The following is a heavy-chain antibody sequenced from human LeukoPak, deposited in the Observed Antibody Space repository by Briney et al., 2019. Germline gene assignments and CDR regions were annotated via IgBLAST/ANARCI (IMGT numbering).Heavy chain of an antibody. CDR3: ARGRGSSGWYFDY. CDR2: IYYSGST. V-gene: IGHV4-39*01. CDR1: GGSVSSSSYY. D-gene: IGHD6-19*01. Sequence: SETLSLTCTVSGGSVSSSSYYWGWIRQPPGKGLEWIGSIYYSGSTYYNPSLKSRVTISVDTSKNQFSLKLSSVTAADTAVYYCARGRGSSGWYFDYWGQGTLVTVSS. J-gene: IGHJ4*02.